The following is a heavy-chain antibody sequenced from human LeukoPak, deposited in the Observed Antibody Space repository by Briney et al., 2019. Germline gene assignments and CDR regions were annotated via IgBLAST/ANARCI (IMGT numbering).Heavy chain of an antibody. CDR1: GDSISGGSFH. D-gene: IGHD6-6*01. J-gene: IGHJ4*02. V-gene: IGHV4-61*02. CDR2: IYTSGST. CDR3: ARDLWGYRSSSYYFDY. Sequence: PSQTLSLTCTVSGDSISGGSFHWSWVRQPAGKGLEWIGRIYTSGSTNYNPSLKSRVNISVDTSKNQFSLRLNSVTAADTAVYYCARDLWGYRSSSYYFDYWGQGTLVTVSS.